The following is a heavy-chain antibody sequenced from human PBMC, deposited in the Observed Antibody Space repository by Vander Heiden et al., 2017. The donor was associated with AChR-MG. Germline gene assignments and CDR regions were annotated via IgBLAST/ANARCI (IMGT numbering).Heavy chain of an antibody. D-gene: IGHD1-7*01. CDR3: TTLSLWNCVLET. CDR1: GFPFTDAW. V-gene: IGHV3-15*01. CDR2: IKSNSDGGIT. J-gene: IGHJ5*02. Sequence: DVHLVESGGGLVKPGGSLRLSCAGCGFPFTDAWMNWVRQAPGKGLEWIGRIKSNSDGGITDHAAPVKGRFTISRDDSKNTLYLQMDSLKTEDTGVYYCTTLSLWNCVLETWGQGSLVTVSS.